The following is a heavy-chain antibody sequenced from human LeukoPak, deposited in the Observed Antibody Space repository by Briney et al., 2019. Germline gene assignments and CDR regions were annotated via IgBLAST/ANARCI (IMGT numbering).Heavy chain of an antibody. V-gene: IGHV3-23*01. J-gene: IGHJ5*02. D-gene: IGHD1-26*01. CDR2: ISGTGGST. Sequence: GSLRLSGAAYGFTFSTYAMTWVRQAPGKGLEWVSLISGTGGSTYCADSVKGRFTISSDNSKNTLYLQMNSLRAEETAVYYCAKDYEPLVGVHRWGDWFDPWGQGTLVTVSS. CDR3: AKDYEPLVGVHRWGDWFDP. CDR1: GFTFSTYA.